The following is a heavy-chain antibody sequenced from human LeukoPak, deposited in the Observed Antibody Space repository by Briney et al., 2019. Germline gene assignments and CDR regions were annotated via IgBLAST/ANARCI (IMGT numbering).Heavy chain of an antibody. CDR2: VSANSGET. CDR3: ARDWESDARTITDR. CDR1: GYRFTTYG. Sequence: ASVKVSCKASGYRFTTYGISWLRQAPGQGLVWMGWVSANSGETSYAQSFRDRVTLTTDTSTSTAYIELRSLTSDDTAVYYCARDWESDARTITDRWGQGTPVTVSS. D-gene: IGHD5-12*01. J-gene: IGHJ5*02. V-gene: IGHV1-18*01.